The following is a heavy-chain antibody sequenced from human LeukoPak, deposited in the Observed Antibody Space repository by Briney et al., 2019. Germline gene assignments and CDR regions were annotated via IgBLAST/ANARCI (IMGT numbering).Heavy chain of an antibody. J-gene: IGHJ4*02. Sequence: ASVKVSCKASGYTFTSYYMHWVRQAPGQGLEWMGIINPSGGSTSYAQKFQGRVTMTRDTSTSTVYMELSSLRSEDTAVYYCARDFNCGGDCYYFDYWGQGTLVTVSS. CDR2: INPSGGST. CDR1: GYTFTSYY. CDR3: ARDFNCGGDCYYFDY. D-gene: IGHD2-21*02. V-gene: IGHV1-46*01.